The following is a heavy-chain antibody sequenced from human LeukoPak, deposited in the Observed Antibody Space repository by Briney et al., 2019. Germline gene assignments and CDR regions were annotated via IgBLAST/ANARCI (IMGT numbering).Heavy chain of an antibody. CDR2: FHTAGDT. Sequence: GGSLRLSCAASGFTFSNYDMHWVRQATGKGLEWFSAFHTAGDTHYSSSVEGRFATSRENAKNSFYLQMNNLRAGDTAVYYCARGSCSSRSCYKRVNGLDVWGQGTPVTVSS. J-gene: IGHJ6*02. D-gene: IGHD2-2*01. CDR3: ARGSCSSRSCYKRVNGLDV. V-gene: IGHV3-13*01. CDR1: GFTFSNYD.